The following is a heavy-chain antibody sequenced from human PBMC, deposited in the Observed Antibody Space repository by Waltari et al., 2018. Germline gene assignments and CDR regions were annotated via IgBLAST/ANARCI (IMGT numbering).Heavy chain of an antibody. CDR1: GFSISSGYY. V-gene: IGHV4-38-2*02. CDR3: ARLDYGDNEPLDY. CDR2: IYHSGNA. Sequence: HLHESGPGLVKPSETLSLTCIVSGFSISSGYYWGWVRQPPGKGLEWIGSIYHSGNAYYNPSLESRVTISVDPSSNQFSLKVRSVTAADTAVYYCARLDYGDNEPLDYWGQGTLVIVSS. D-gene: IGHD4-17*01. J-gene: IGHJ4*02.